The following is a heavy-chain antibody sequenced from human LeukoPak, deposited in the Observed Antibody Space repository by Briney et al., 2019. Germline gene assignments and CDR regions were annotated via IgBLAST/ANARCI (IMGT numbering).Heavy chain of an antibody. CDR3: AKDEAAAGGGLDY. J-gene: IGHJ4*02. Sequence: GGSLRLPWAASGFAVNTKFMNWVRQAPGRGLEWVSVIYSGGLTYYADSVKGRFSIFRDNSKNTVYLQMNSLRAEDTAVYYFAKDEAAAGGGLDYWGQGTLVTVSS. V-gene: IGHV3-53*01. CDR1: GFAVNTKF. CDR2: IYSGGLT. D-gene: IGHD6-13*01.